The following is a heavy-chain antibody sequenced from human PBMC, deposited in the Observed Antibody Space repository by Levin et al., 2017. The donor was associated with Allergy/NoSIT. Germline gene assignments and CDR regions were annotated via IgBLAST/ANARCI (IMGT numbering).Heavy chain of an antibody. Sequence: PSETLSLTCTVSGGSVSSSDYYWGWIRQPPGKGLEWIGSIYYSGSTYYNPSLKSRVTISVDTSKNQFSPKLSSVTATDTAVYYCARTAYSSGSRGAFHFWGQGTVVTVSS. CDR3: ARTAYSSGSRGAFHF. V-gene: IGHV4-39*01. CDR2: IYYSGST. CDR1: GGSVSSSDYY. D-gene: IGHD6-19*01. J-gene: IGHJ3*01.